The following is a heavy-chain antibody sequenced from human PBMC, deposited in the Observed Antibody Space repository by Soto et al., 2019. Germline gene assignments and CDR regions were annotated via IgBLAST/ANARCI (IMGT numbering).Heavy chain of an antibody. CDR3: ARAGPVAEYGMDV. CDR2: INPNSGGT. J-gene: IGHJ6*02. D-gene: IGHD6-19*01. Sequence: GASVKVSCKASGYTFTGYYMHWVRQAPGQGLEWMGWINPNSGGTNYAQKFQGWVTMTRDTSISTAYMELSRLRSDDTAVYYCARAGPVAEYGMDVWGQGTTVTVSS. CDR1: GYTFTGYY. V-gene: IGHV1-2*04.